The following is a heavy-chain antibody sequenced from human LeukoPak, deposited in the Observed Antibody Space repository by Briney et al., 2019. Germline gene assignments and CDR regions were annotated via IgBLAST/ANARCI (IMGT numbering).Heavy chain of an antibody. CDR1: GFTFSSYG. CDR3: AREGTYNWNRNPHYYYYMDV. CDR2: ISGSGGNT. J-gene: IGHJ6*03. Sequence: GGSLRLSCAASGFTFSSYGMSWVRQAPGKGLEWVSAISGSGGNTYYADSVKGRFTISRDNAKNSLYLQMNSLRAEDTAVYYCAREGTYNWNRNPHYYYYMDVWGKGTTVTVSS. V-gene: IGHV3-23*01. D-gene: IGHD1-20*01.